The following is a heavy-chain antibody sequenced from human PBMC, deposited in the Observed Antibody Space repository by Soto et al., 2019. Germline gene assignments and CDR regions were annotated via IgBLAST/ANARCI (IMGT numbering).Heavy chain of an antibody. V-gene: IGHV4-59*01. CDR2: LYYGRSA. D-gene: IGHD3-22*01. J-gene: IGHJ4*02. CDR1: GDSISSYY. Sequence: QVQLQESGPGLVKPSETLSLTCAVSGDSISSYYCMWIRQPPGKGLESIGYLYYGRSANYNPSLKSRVTLSVGTSTNQCSLTLRSMTAADTAVYYCALRSMAVVPEYWGQGTLVTVSS. CDR3: ALRSMAVVPEY.